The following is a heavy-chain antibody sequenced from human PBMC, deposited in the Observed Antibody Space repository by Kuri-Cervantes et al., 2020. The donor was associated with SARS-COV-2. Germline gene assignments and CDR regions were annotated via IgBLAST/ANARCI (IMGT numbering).Heavy chain of an antibody. CDR2: INSDGSST. J-gene: IGHJ6*02. CDR3: ASGGPYYDFWSGLTYYYYYGMDV. D-gene: IGHD3-3*01. V-gene: IGHV3-74*01. Sequence: GESLKISCAASGFTFSSYWMHWVRQAPGKGLVWVSRINSDGSSTSYADSVKGRFTISRDNAKNTLYLQMNSLRAEDTAVYYCASGGPYYDFWSGLTYYYYYGMDVWGQETTVTVSS. CDR1: GFTFSSYW.